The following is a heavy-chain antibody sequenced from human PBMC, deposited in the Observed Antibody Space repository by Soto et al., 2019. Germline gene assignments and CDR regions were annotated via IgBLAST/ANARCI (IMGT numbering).Heavy chain of an antibody. CDR3: ARESPSPRGSGRESFQQ. CDR2: INCDNGKT. V-gene: IGHV1-3*01. Sequence: ASVKVSCKAYGYTFTSYVIHWVRQAPGQRLEWMGYINCDNGKTKYSQKFQDRVTITRDTSASAAYMELSSLTSEDTAVYYCARESPSPRGSGRESFQQGGKAPLAPVP. D-gene: IGHD6-25*01. J-gene: IGHJ1*01. CDR1: GYTFTSYV.